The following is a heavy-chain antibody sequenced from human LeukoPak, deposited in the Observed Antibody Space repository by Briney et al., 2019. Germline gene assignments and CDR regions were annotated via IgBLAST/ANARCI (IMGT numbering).Heavy chain of an antibody. CDR2: IFYSGNT. V-gene: IGHV4-30-4*08. D-gene: IGHD6-6*01. CDR1: GFSISTGYY. CDR3: ATTARHCSDY. Sequence: PSETLSLTCTVSGFSISTGYYWSWIRQPPGKGLEWIGYIFYSGNTYYNPSLKSRVIISIDTSKDQFPLRLSSVTAADTAVYYCATTARHCSDYWGQGTLVTVSS. J-gene: IGHJ4*02.